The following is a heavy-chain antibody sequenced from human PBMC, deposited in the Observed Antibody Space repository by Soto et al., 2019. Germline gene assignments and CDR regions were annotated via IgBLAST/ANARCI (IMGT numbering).Heavy chain of an antibody. CDR3: ARDRLGGRGWFDP. Sequence: PGGSLRLSCAASGFTFSSYAMHWVRQAPGKGLEWVAVISYDGSNKYYADSVKGRFTISRDNSKNTLYLQMNSLRAEDTAVYYCARDRLGGRGWFDPWGQGTLVTVSS. V-gene: IGHV3-30-3*01. D-gene: IGHD2-15*01. CDR1: GFTFSSYA. J-gene: IGHJ5*02. CDR2: ISYDGSNK.